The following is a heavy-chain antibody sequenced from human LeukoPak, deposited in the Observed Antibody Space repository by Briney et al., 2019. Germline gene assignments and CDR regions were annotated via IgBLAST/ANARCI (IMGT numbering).Heavy chain of an antibody. CDR3: ARNILDYYYYMDV. CDR1: GGSFSGYY. V-gene: IGHV4-34*01. J-gene: IGHJ6*03. CDR2: INHSGST. D-gene: IGHD2/OR15-2a*01. Sequence: PSETLSLTCAVYGGSFSGYYWSWIRQPPGKGLEWIGEINHSGSTNYNPSLKSRVTISVDTSKNQFSLKLSSVTAADTAVYYCARNILDYYYYMDVWGKGTTVTVSS.